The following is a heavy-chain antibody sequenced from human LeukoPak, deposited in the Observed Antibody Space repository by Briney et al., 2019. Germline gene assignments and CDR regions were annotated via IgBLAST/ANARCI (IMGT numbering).Heavy chain of an antibody. D-gene: IGHD4-17*01. J-gene: IGHJ4*02. Sequence: PSETLSLTCAVYGGSFSGYYWSWIRQPPGKGLEWIGEINHSGSTNYNPSLKSRVTISVDTSKNQFSLKLSSVTAADTAVYYCARGETPYGDYTDTYYFDYWGQGTLVTVSS. V-gene: IGHV4-34*01. CDR3: ARGETPYGDYTDTYYFDY. CDR2: INHSGST. CDR1: GGSFSGYY.